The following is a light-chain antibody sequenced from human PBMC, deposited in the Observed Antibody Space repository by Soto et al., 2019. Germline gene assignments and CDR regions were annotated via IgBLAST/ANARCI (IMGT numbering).Light chain of an antibody. CDR1: SSDVGAYNY. V-gene: IGLV2-14*01. Sequence: QSALTQPASVSGSPGQSITISCTGTSSDVGAYNYVSWYQQHPGKAPKLIISEVTDRPSGVSDRLSGSKSGNTASPTISGLQAEDEADYFCSSYTTTDTLWVFGGGTKVTVL. CDR2: EVT. J-gene: IGLJ3*02. CDR3: SSYTTTDTLWV.